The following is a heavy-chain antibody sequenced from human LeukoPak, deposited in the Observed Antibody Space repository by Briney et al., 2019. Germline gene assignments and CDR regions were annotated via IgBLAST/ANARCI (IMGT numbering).Heavy chain of an antibody. Sequence: SETLSLTCAVYGGSFSGYYWSWIRQPPGKGLEWIGEISHSGSTNYNPSLKSRVTISVDTSKNQFSLKLSSVTAADTAVYYCARHGGYSSSWYKYWGQGTLVTVSS. CDR3: ARHGGYSSSWYKY. D-gene: IGHD6-13*01. J-gene: IGHJ4*02. CDR2: ISHSGST. V-gene: IGHV4-34*01. CDR1: GGSFSGYY.